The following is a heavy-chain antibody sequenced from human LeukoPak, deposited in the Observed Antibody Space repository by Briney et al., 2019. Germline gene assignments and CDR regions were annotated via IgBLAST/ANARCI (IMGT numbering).Heavy chain of an antibody. CDR1: GFTFSNYW. V-gene: IGHV3-74*01. CDR2: INSDGSST. CDR3: ARDYDSSGYYESDAFDI. Sequence: PGGSLRLSCAASGFTFSNYWMHWVRQAPGKGLVWVSRINSDGSSTSYADSVKGRFTISRDNAKNTLYLQMSSLRAEDTAVYYCARDYDSSGYYESDAFDIWGQGTMVTVSS. D-gene: IGHD3-22*01. J-gene: IGHJ3*02.